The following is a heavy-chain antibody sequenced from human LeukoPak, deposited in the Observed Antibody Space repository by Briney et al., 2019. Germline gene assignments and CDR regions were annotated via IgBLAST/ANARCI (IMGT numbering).Heavy chain of an antibody. J-gene: IGHJ4*02. CDR1: GFTFSSYA. CDR2: MSGSGGST. D-gene: IGHD5-24*01. Sequence: GGSLRLSCAASGFTFSSYAMSWVRQAPGKGLEWVSNMSGSGGSTYYADSVKGRFTISRDNSKNTLYLQMDSLRAEDTAVYYCAKGLGKATITPLGYWGQGTLVTVSS. CDR3: AKGLGKATITPLGY. V-gene: IGHV3-23*01.